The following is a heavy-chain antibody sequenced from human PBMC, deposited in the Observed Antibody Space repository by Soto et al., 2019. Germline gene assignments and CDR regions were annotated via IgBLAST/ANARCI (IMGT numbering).Heavy chain of an antibody. D-gene: IGHD3-22*01. Sequence: QVQLVESGGGVVQPGRSLRLSCAASGFTFSSYGMHWVRQAPGKGLEWVAVIWYDGSNKYYADSVKGRFTISRDNSKNTLYLQMNSLRAEDTAVYYCAREAYYYDSSGYQHAFDIWGQGRMVTVSS. J-gene: IGHJ3*02. CDR2: IWYDGSNK. CDR3: AREAYYYDSSGYQHAFDI. V-gene: IGHV3-33*01. CDR1: GFTFSSYG.